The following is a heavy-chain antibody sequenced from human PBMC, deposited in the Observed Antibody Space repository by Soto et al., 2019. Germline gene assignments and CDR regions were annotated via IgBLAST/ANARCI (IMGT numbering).Heavy chain of an antibody. J-gene: IGHJ4*02. V-gene: IGHV3-33*01. Sequence: QVQLVESGGGVVQPGRSLRLSCAASGFMFSNHGMHWVRQAPGKGLEWVAVTWSDGNNRYYADSVKGRFTISRDNSKNTLYLQMNSLRAEDTAVYYCVRGDNWNDEASDYWGQGTLVTVSS. CDR2: TWSDGNNR. CDR1: GFMFSNHG. CDR3: VRGDNWNDEASDY. D-gene: IGHD1-1*01.